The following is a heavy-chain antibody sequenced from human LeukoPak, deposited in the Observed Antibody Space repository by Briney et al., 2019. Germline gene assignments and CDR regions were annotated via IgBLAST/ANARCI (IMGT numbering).Heavy chain of an antibody. CDR3: ARATLYNDSSGYYYDHGMDV. CDR1: GVSISSYY. J-gene: IGHJ6*02. V-gene: IGHV4-59*01. CDR2: IYYSGST. D-gene: IGHD3-22*01. Sequence: SETLSLTCTVSGVSISSYYWSWIRQPPGKGLEWIGYIYYSGSTNYNPSLKSRVTISVNTFKNQFSLKLSSVTAADTAVYYCARATLYNDSSGYYYDHGMDVWGQGTTVTVSS.